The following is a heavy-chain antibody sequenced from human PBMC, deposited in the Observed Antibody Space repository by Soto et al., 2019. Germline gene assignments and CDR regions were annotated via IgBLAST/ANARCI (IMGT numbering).Heavy chain of an antibody. CDR3: ARVQAYDSSGYYPSDPGAFDI. J-gene: IGHJ3*02. D-gene: IGHD3-22*01. V-gene: IGHV4-34*01. Sequence: PSETLSLTCAVYGGSFSGYYWSWTRQPPGKGLEWIGEINHSGSTNYNPSLKSRVTISVDTSKNQFSLKLSSVTAADTAVYYCARVQAYDSSGYYPSDPGAFDIWGQGTMVTVSS. CDR1: GGSFSGYY. CDR2: INHSGST.